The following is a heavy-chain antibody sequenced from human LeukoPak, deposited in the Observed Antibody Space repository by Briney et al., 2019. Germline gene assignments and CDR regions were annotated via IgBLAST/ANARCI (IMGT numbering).Heavy chain of an antibody. D-gene: IGHD1-26*01. CDR2: INPNSGGT. CDR1: GYTFTGYY. V-gene: IGHV1-2*02. CDR3: TMWELLEYWFDP. Sequence: ASVKVSCKASGYTFTGYYMHWVRQAPGQGLEWMGWINPNSGGTNYAQKFQGRVTMTRDTSISTAYMELSRLRSDDTAVYYCTMWELLEYWFDPWGQGTLVTVSS. J-gene: IGHJ5*02.